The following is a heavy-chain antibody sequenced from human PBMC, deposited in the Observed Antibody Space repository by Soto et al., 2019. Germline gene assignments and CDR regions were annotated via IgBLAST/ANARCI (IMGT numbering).Heavy chain of an antibody. V-gene: IGHV3-48*03. CDR1: GFTFDNYE. J-gene: IGHJ4*02. D-gene: IGHD5-12*01. CDR3: AKEATNINNFHY. CDR2: ISSVGSTI. Sequence: GTLRLSCAAPGFTFDNYEMNWVRQAPGKGLEWVSYISSVGSTIYYADSVKGRFTISRDNAKNSLFLQMNSLRAEDTAVYYCAKEATNINNFHYWGQGTLVTVSS.